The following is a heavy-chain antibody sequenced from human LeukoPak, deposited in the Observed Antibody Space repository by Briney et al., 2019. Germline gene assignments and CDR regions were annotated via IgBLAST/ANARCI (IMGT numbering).Heavy chain of an antibody. V-gene: IGHV3-33*01. Sequence: GGSLRLSCAASGLTFGSYGMRWVRQAPGKGLEWVAVIWYDGSNKYYADSVKGRFTISRDNSKNTLYLQMNSLRAEDTAVYYCARDSGSGWYNYFDYWGQGTLVTVSS. J-gene: IGHJ4*02. CDR1: GLTFGSYG. CDR2: IWYDGSNK. D-gene: IGHD6-19*01. CDR3: ARDSGSGWYNYFDY.